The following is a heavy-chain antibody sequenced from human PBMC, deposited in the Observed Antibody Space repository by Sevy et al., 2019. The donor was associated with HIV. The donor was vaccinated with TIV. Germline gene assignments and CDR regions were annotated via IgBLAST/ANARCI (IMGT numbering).Heavy chain of an antibody. J-gene: IGHJ1*01. CDR1: GYSFTTYV. CDR3: ARAPPATSFLVPRGFQH. D-gene: IGHD6-13*01. CDR2: IDTNTGNP. V-gene: IGHV7-4-1*02. Sequence: ASVKVSCKASGYSFTTYVLNWVRQAPGQGLEWMGWIDTNTGNPTYAQAFTGRFVFSLDTSVSTASLQISGLKVEDTDVYYCARAPPATSFLVPRGFQHWGQGTLVTVSS.